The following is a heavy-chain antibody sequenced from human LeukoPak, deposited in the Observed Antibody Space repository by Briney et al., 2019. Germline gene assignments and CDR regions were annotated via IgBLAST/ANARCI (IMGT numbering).Heavy chain of an antibody. CDR3: ARADIVVVVAATGAFDI. CDR1: GFTFSSYG. J-gene: IGHJ3*02. D-gene: IGHD2-15*01. CDR2: ISSSSSYI. Sequence: GGSLRLSCAASGFTFSSYGMNWVRQAPGKGLEWVSSISSSSSYIYYADSVKGRFTISRDNAKNSLYLQMSSLRAEDTAVYYCARADIVVVVAATGAFDIWGQGTMVTVSS. V-gene: IGHV3-21*01.